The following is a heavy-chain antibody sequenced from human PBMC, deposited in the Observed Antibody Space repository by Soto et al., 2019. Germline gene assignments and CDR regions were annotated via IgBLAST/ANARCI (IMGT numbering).Heavy chain of an antibody. CDR1: GFTFSTYS. V-gene: IGHV3-21*01. J-gene: IGHJ4*02. CDR3: AGDKVYSGYDGEFDS. CDR2: ISSSSSYM. D-gene: IGHD5-12*01. Sequence: GGSLRLSCAASGFTFSTYSMNWVRQAPGKGLEWVSSISSSSSYMYYADSVKGRFTISRDNAKNSLYLQMNRLSAEDTAVYYCAGDKVYSGYDGEFDSWGQGPLVTVSS.